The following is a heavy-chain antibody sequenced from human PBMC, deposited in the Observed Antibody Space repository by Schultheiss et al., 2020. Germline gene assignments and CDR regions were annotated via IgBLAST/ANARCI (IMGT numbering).Heavy chain of an antibody. J-gene: IGHJ6*02. D-gene: IGHD2-15*01. Sequence: SETLSLTCTVSGGSISSGSYYWSWIRQPAGKGLEWIGYIYYNGISNYNPSLKSRVTISVDTSKNQFSLKLSSVTAADTAVYYCARGGYYYGMDVWGQGTTVTVSS. CDR1: GGSISSGSYY. CDR3: ARGGYYYGMDV. V-gene: IGHV4-61*10. CDR2: IYYNGIS.